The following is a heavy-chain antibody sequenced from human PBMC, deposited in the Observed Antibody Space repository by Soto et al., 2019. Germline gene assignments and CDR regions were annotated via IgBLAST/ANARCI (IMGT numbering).Heavy chain of an antibody. V-gene: IGHV1-69*13. J-gene: IGHJ4*02. CDR3: ARWGFGSSSPFDY. Sequence: GASVKVSCKASGGTFSSYAISWVRQAPGQGLEWMGGIIPIFGTANYAQKFQGRVTITADESTSTAYMELSSLRSEDTAVYYCARWGFGSSSPFDYWGQGTLVTVSS. CDR2: IIPIFGTA. D-gene: IGHD6-6*01. CDR1: GGTFSSYA.